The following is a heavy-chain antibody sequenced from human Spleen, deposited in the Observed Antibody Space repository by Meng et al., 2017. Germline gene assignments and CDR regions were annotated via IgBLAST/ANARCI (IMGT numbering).Heavy chain of an antibody. V-gene: IGHV3-20*04. Sequence: GESLKISCAASGFTFDDYGMSWVRQAPGKGLEWVSGINWNGGSTGYADSVKGRFTISRDNAKNSLYLEMNSLRAEDTALYYCARGPGVGGLDYWGQGMLVTVSS. CDR2: INWNGGST. CDR3: ARGPGVGGLDY. CDR1: GFTFDDYG. J-gene: IGHJ4*02. D-gene: IGHD3-3*01.